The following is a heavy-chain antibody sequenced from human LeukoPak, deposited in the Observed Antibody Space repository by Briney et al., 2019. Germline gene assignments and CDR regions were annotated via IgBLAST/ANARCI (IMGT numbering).Heavy chain of an antibody. D-gene: IGHD3-22*01. Sequence: PSETLSLTCTVSGGSISSYYWSWIRQPPGKGLEWIGYIYYSGSTNYNPSLKSRVTISVDTSKNQFSLKLSSVTAADTAVYYCARGSKVRRYYYDSSGQPYYFDYWGQGTLVTVSS. CDR1: GGSISSYY. J-gene: IGHJ4*02. V-gene: IGHV4-59*01. CDR3: ARGSKVRRYYYDSSGQPYYFDY. CDR2: IYYSGST.